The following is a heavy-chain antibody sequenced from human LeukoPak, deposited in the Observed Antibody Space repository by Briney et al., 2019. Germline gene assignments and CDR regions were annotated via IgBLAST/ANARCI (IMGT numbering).Heavy chain of an antibody. D-gene: IGHD5-12*01. CDR1: GASTNTQC. CDR3: ARLSGDGYNSPGHDS. V-gene: IGHV4-59*08. CDR2: ASRSGDT. Sequence: SETLSLTCTVSGASTNTQCWSRIRQPPGKGLEWIGYASRSGDTKYNPSLKSRVTISVDTSKNQFSLKLTSVTAADTAVYYCARLSGDGYNSPGHDSWGQGTLVTVSS. J-gene: IGHJ4*02.